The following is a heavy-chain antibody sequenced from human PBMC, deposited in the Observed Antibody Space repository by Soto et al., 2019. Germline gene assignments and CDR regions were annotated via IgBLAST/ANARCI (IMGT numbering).Heavy chain of an antibody. J-gene: IGHJ5*02. D-gene: IGHD3-16*01. Sequence: PGGSLRLSCAASGFSFSSYWMTWVRQAPGKGLEWVANIKQDGREKYYVASVKGRFTISRDNAKNLVYLQMDSLTPDDTAVYFCAGDGARNRAYNGWLDPWGKGNLVTVSS. CDR3: AGDGARNRAYNGWLDP. CDR2: IKQDGREK. CDR1: GFSFSSYW. V-gene: IGHV3-7*03.